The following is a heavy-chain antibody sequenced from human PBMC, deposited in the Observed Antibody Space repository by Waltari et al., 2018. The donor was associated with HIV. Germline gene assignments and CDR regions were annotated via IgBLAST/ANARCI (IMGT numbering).Heavy chain of an antibody. J-gene: IGHJ4*02. V-gene: IGHV3-21*01. CDR2: ISSSSSYI. D-gene: IGHD3-10*01. Sequence: PLVAPGGGLVEPGVSLRLSSAASGFTFSSYSMHSLRQAPGKGLEWVSSISSSSSYIYYADSVNGGFTIARDNAKNSLYLQMNSLRAEDTAVYYCASGLGGSGTGGYWGQGTLVTVSS. CDR1: GFTFSSYS. CDR3: ASGLGGSGTGGY.